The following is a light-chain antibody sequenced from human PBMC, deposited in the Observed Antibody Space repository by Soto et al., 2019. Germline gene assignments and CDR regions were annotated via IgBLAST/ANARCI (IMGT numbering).Light chain of an antibody. CDR1: QSIIRW. Sequence: DIQMTQSPSTLSASVGDRITITCRASQSIIRWLAWYQQKPGKATKLLMYRASTLESGVPSRFSGSGSGTEFTLTISSLQPEEFATYYCQQLNSYLWTVGQGNKVAIK. J-gene: IGKJ1*01. CDR3: QQLNSYLWT. V-gene: IGKV1-5*03. CDR2: RAS.